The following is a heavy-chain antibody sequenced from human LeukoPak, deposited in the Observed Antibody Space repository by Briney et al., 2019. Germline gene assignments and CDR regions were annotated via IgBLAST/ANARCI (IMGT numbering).Heavy chain of an antibody. CDR2: IYYSGST. Sequence: PSETLSLTCTVSGGSISSYYWSWIRQPPGKGLEWIGYIYYSGSTNYNPSLKSRVTISVDTSKNQFSLKLSSVTAADTAVYYCARVAVVVHDIWGQGTMVTVSS. J-gene: IGHJ3*02. CDR1: GGSISSYY. D-gene: IGHD2-2*01. CDR3: ARVAVVVHDI. V-gene: IGHV4-59*01.